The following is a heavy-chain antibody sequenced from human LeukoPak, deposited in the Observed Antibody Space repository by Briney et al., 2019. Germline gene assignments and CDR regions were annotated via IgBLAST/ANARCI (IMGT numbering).Heavy chain of an antibody. CDR1: GGSISSSSYY. CDR3: ARRFSGSYPAAFDI. CDR2: IYYSGST. J-gene: IGHJ3*02. D-gene: IGHD1-26*01. V-gene: IGHV4-39*01. Sequence: SETLSLTCTVSGGSISSSSYYWGWIRQPPGKGLEWIGSIYYSGSTYYNPSLKSRVTISVDTSKNQFSLKLSSVTAADTAVYYCARRFSGSYPAAFDIWGQGTMVTVSS.